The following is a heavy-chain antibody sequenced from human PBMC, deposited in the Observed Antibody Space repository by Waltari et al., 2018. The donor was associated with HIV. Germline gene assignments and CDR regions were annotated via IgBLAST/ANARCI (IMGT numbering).Heavy chain of an antibody. V-gene: IGHV1-3*02. CDR2: SNAGNGNK. J-gene: IGHJ4*02. CDR1: GYTFTSYA. Sequence: QVQLVQSGAEVKKPGASVKVSCKASGYTFTSYAMHWVRQAPGQRLEWMGWSNAGNGNKKYSQEFQGRVTITRDTSASTAYMELSSLRSEDMAVYYCARSSCTNGVCPFDYWGRGTLVTVSS. CDR3: ARSSCTNGVCPFDY. D-gene: IGHD2-8*01.